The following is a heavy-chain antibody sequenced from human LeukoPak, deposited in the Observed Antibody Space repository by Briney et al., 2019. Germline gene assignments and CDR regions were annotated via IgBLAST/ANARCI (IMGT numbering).Heavy chain of an antibody. D-gene: IGHD5-18*01. Sequence: ASVKVSCKASGYTFTGYYMHRVRQAPGQGLEWMGWINPNSGGTNYAQKFQGRVTMTRDTSISTAYMELSRLRSDDTAVYYCARGGGHVDTAMAFFDYWGQGTLVTVSS. V-gene: IGHV1-2*02. CDR1: GYTFTGYY. J-gene: IGHJ4*02. CDR3: ARGGGHVDTAMAFFDY. CDR2: INPNSGGT.